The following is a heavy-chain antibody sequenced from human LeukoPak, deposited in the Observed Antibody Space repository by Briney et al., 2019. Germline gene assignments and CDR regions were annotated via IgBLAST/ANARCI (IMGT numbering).Heavy chain of an antibody. V-gene: IGHV3-48*03. Sequence: GGSLRLSCAASGFTFSSYEMNWVRQAPGKGLEWVSYISSSGSTIYYADSVKGRFTISRDNAKNSLYLQANSLRAEDTAVYYCAKGQGDQRLVLYYFYHGMDVWGQGTTVIVSS. CDR3: AKGQGDQRLVLYYFYHGMDV. CDR2: ISSSGSTI. D-gene: IGHD6-13*01. CDR1: GFTFSSYE. J-gene: IGHJ6*02.